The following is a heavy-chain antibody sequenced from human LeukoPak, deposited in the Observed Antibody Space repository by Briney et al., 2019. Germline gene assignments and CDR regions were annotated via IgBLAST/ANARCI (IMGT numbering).Heavy chain of an antibody. V-gene: IGHV3-30*02. Sequence: PGGSLRLSCAASGFTFSAYGMHWVRQAPGEGLDWVAFIRSDGSNKYYADSVKGRFTISRDNSENTLYLQMNSLTAEDTAVYYCVADFDYWGQGTLVTVSS. CDR2: IRSDGSNK. J-gene: IGHJ4*02. CDR3: VADFDY. CDR1: GFTFSAYG.